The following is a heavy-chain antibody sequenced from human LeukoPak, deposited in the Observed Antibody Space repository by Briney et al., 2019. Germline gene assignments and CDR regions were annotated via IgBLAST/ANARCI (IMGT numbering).Heavy chain of an antibody. J-gene: IGHJ6*03. V-gene: IGHV3-23*01. CDR2: ISGNGGST. Sequence: PGGTLRLSCAASGFTFSSYGMSWVRQAPGKGLEWVSAISGNGGSTYYADSVKGRFTISRDNSKNTLYLQMNSLRAEDTAVYYCAKAAYYYYYMDVWGKGTTVTISS. CDR1: GFTFSSYG. CDR3: AKAAYYYYYMDV.